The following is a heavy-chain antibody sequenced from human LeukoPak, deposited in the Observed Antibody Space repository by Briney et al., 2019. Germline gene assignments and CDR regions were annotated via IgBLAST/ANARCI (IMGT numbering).Heavy chain of an antibody. V-gene: IGHV1-18*01. CDR2: ISAYNGNT. Sequence: ASVKVSCKASGYTFTSYGISWVRQAPGQGLEWMGWISAYNGNTNYAQKLQGRVTMTTDTSTSTAYMELRSLRSDDTAVYYCAREPAPGTDNYYYYGMDVWGQGTTVTVS. CDR1: GYTFTSYG. CDR3: AREPAPGTDNYYYYGMDV. D-gene: IGHD1-1*01. J-gene: IGHJ6*02.